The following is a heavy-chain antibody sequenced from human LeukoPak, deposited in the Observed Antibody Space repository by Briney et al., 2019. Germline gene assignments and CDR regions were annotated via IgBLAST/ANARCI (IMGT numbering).Heavy chain of an antibody. D-gene: IGHD3-3*01. J-gene: IGHJ6*03. CDR2: IIPIFGTA. CDR1: GGTFSSYA. Sequence: ASVKVSCKASGGTFSSYAISWVRQAPGQGLEWMGGIIPIFGTANYAQKFQGRVTITADESTSTAYMELSSLRSEDTAVYYCARYDFWSGYAHGNDYYYYYMDVWGKGTTVTVSS. V-gene: IGHV1-69*13. CDR3: ARYDFWSGYAHGNDYYYYYMDV.